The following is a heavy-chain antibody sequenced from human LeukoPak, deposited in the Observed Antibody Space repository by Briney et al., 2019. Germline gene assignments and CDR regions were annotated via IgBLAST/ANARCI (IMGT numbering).Heavy chain of an antibody. CDR2: ISSSSSYI. CDR1: GFTFSSYS. CDR3: AREDEGRPDY. V-gene: IGHV3-21*01. J-gene: IGHJ4*02. D-gene: IGHD3-10*01. Sequence: PGRTLRLSCAASGFTFSSYSMNWVRKAPGKGLEWVSSISSSSSYIHYADSVKGRFTISRDNAKNSLYLQMNSLRAEDTAVYYCAREDEGRPDYWGQGTLVTVSS.